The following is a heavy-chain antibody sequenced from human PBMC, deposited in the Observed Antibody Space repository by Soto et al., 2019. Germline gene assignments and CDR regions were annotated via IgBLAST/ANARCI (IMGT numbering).Heavy chain of an antibody. CDR3: ARAGRAVDGAY. D-gene: IGHD4-17*01. V-gene: IGHV4-4*02. Sequence: SETLSLTCVVTGDSISNNNWWSWVRQPPGKGLEWVGEIHHSGNTNYNPSLKSRVTISLDKAKNELFLKVSSVTAADTAVYYCARAGRAVDGAYWGQGALVTVS. CDR1: GDSISNNNW. CDR2: IHHSGNT. J-gene: IGHJ4*02.